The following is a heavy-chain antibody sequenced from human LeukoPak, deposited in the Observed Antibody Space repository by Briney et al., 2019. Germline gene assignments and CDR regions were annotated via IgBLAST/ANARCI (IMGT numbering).Heavy chain of an antibody. J-gene: IGHJ4*02. CDR3: AKDLLRFPFGRFDY. CDR1: GFTFSSSA. Sequence: GSLRLSCAASGFTFSSSAMSWVRQAPGKGLEWVSGVGNSGDFTYYADSVKGRFTISRDNSKNTLYLQMNSLRAEDTAVYYCAKDLLRFPFGRFDYWGQGTLVTVSS. V-gene: IGHV3-23*01. CDR2: VGNSGDFT. D-gene: IGHD5/OR15-5a*01.